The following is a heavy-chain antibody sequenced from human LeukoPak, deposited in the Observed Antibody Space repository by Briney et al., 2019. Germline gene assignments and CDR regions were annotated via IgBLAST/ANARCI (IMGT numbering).Heavy chain of an antibody. CDR3: AKIAETSGIYGQGYDY. J-gene: IGHJ4*02. Sequence: PGGSLRLSCTVSGFTVSSNSMSWVRQAPGKGLEWGSFIYSDNTHYSDSVKGRFTISRDNSKNTLYLQMNSLRAEDTAVYYCAKIAETSGIYGQGYDYWGQGTLVTVSS. D-gene: IGHD1-26*01. CDR2: IYSDNT. V-gene: IGHV3-53*01. CDR1: GFTVSSNS.